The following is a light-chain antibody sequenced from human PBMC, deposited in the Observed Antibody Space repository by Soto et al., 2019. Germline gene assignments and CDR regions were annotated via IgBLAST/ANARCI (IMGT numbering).Light chain of an antibody. V-gene: IGKV1-39*01. Sequence: DIQMTQSPSSLSVSVGDRVTVTCRTSQNIYNYLNWYQQKPGKAPKLLIYAASSVQSGVPLRFSGTGSGTDFTLTISSLQPEDFATYYCEQTYSTPVTFGQGTRLEVK. J-gene: IGKJ5*01. CDR2: AAS. CDR3: EQTYSTPVT. CDR1: QNIYNY.